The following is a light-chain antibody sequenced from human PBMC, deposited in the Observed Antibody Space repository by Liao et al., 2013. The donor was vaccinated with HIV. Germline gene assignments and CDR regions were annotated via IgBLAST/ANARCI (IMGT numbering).Light chain of an antibody. CDR1: KLGDKY. J-gene: IGLJ3*02. CDR3: QAWDRSLWV. CDR2: KDS. V-gene: IGLV3-1*01. Sequence: SYELTQPPSVSVSPGQTASITCSGDKLGDKYACWYQQKPGQSPVVVIYKDSKRPSGIPERFSGSNSGNTATLTISGTQAMDEADYYCQAWDRSLWVFGGGTKADRP.